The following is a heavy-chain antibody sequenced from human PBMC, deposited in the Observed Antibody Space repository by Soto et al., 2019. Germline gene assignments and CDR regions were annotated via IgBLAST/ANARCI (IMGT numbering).Heavy chain of an antibody. Sequence: QVQLQESGPGLVKPSETLSLTCTVSGGSISSYYWSWIRQPPGKGLEWIGYIYYSGSTNYNPSLKSRVTISVDTSKKQFSLKLKLSSVTAADTAVYYCARRYGYAFDFWCQGTMLTFSS. D-gene: IGHD5-18*01. V-gene: IGHV4-59*08. CDR3: ARRYGYAFDF. J-gene: IGHJ3*01. CDR1: GGSISSYY. CDR2: IYYSGST.